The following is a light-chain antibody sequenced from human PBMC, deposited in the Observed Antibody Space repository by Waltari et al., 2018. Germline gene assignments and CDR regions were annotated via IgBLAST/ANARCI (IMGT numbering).Light chain of an antibody. J-gene: IGKJ4*01. Sequence: EIVMTQSPATLSVSPGDRATLPCRASQSVSSNLAWYQQKPGQAPRLLIYGASTRATGIPARFSGSGSGTEFTLTISSLQSEDFAVYYCQQYNNWPPVTFGGGTKVEIK. CDR2: GAS. CDR3: QQYNNWPPVT. V-gene: IGKV3-15*01. CDR1: QSVSSN.